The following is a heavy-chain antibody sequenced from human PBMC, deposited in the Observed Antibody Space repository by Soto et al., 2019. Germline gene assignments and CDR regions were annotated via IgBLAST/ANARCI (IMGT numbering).Heavy chain of an antibody. CDR3: ARDNGFGESDV. CDR2: ISAYNGNT. D-gene: IGHD3-10*01. Sequence: QVQLVQSGAEVKKPGASVKVSCKASGYSFTSYGISWVRQAPGQGLEWMGWISAYNGNTNYAQKLQGRVTMTTDTPTSTAYRELRDLRSHDTAVYYCARDNGFGESDVWGQGTTVTVSS. J-gene: IGHJ6*02. V-gene: IGHV1-18*01. CDR1: GYSFTSYG.